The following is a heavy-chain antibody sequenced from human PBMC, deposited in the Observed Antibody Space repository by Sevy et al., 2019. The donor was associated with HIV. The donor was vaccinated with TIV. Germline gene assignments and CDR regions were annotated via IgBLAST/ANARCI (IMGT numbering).Heavy chain of an antibody. CDR3: ARGLEYCSSTSCYRTANWFDP. Sequence: SETLSLTCNVSGGSISSGGYYWSWIRQHPGKGLEWIGYIYYSGSTYYNPSLKSRVTISVDTSKNQFSLKLSSVTAADTAVYYCARGLEYCSSTSCYRTANWFDPWGQGTLVTVSS. D-gene: IGHD2-2*02. CDR2: IYYSGST. J-gene: IGHJ5*02. CDR1: GGSISSGGYY. V-gene: IGHV4-31*03.